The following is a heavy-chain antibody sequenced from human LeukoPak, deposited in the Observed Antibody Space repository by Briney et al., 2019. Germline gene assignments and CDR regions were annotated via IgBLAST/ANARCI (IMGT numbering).Heavy chain of an antibody. CDR2: IYTSGST. CDR1: GGSISSGSYY. Sequence: PSETLSLTCTVSGGSISSGSYYWSWIRQPAGKGLEWIGRIYTSGSTNYNPSLKSRVTISVDTSKNQFSLKLSSVTAADTAVHYCAREDGYSNYDYWGQGTLVTVSS. V-gene: IGHV4-61*02. J-gene: IGHJ4*02. CDR3: AREDGYSNYDY. D-gene: IGHD5-24*01.